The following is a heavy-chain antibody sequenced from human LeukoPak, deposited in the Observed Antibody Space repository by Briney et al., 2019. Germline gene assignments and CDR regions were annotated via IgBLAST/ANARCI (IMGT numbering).Heavy chain of an antibody. CDR3: ARAPPGWGIAAAGLDY. Sequence: PSETLSLTCSVSGGSISSHYWSWIRQPPGKGLEWIGYIFYSGSTDYNPSLKSRVTISVDTSKNQFSLKMSSVTAADTAVYYCARAPPGWGIAAAGLDYWGQGTLVTVSS. CDR2: IFYSGST. D-gene: IGHD6-13*01. J-gene: IGHJ4*02. V-gene: IGHV4-59*11. CDR1: GGSISSHY.